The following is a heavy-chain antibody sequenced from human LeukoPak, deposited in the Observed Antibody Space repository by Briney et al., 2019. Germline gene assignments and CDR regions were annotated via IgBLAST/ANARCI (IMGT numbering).Heavy chain of an antibody. CDR2: ISSSSSTI. V-gene: IGHV3-48*01. CDR3: ASYPMGMRSYDAFDI. D-gene: IGHD6-13*01. Sequence: GGSLRLSCAASGFTFSSYSMNWVRQAPGKGLEWVSYISSSSSTIYYADSVKGRFTISRDNAKNSLYLQMNSLRAEDTAVYYCASYPMGMRSYDAFDIWGQGTMVTVSS. CDR1: GFTFSSYS. J-gene: IGHJ3*02.